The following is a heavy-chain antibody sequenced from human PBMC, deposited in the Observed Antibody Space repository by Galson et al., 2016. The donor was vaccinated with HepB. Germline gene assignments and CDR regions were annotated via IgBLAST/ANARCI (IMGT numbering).Heavy chain of an antibody. D-gene: IGHD6-25*01. CDR2: IKQDGSEK. J-gene: IGHJ4*02. V-gene: IGHV3-7*01. Sequence: SLRLSCAASGFTIRNYWMTWVRQAPGKGLEWVANIKQDGSEKNYVDSVKGRFTIARDNAKNLVYLQMNSLRAEDTAMYYCASAPAATESDYWGQGTLVTVSP. CDR3: ASAPAATESDY. CDR1: GFTIRNYW.